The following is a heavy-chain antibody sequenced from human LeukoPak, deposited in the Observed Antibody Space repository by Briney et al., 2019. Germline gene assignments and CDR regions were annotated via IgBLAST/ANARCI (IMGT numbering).Heavy chain of an antibody. CDR2: INPNSGGT. CDR3: ASRKDSSSWYYFDY. V-gene: IGHV1-2*02. Sequence: ASAKVSCKASGYTFTGYYMHWVRQAPGQGLEWMGWINPNSGGTNYAQKFQGRVTMTRDTSITTSYMELSSLRSDDTAVYYCASRKDSSSWYYFDYWGQGTLVTVSS. D-gene: IGHD6-13*01. CDR1: GYTFTGYY. J-gene: IGHJ4*02.